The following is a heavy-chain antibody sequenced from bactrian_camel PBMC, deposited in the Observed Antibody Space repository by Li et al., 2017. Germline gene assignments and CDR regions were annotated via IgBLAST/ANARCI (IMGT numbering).Heavy chain of an antibody. Sequence: VQLVESGGGLVQPGGSLRLSCAVSGATEGRTSLAWFRQAPGKDREGVAALSPRGDETYGDSMKGRFTISKDNAVNTLYLQIDSLKPEDTAMYICAARRCYYGTSIIMSSSAWTDWGQGTQVTVS. CDR3: AARRCYYGTSIIMSSSAWTD. CDR2: LSPRGDE. CDR1: GATEGRTS. J-gene: IGHJ4*01. D-gene: IGHD6*01. V-gene: IGHV3S53*01.